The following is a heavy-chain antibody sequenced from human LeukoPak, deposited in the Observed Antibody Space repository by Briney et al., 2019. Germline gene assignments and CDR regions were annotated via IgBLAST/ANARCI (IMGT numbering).Heavy chain of an antibody. V-gene: IGHV4-59*01. J-gene: IGHJ4*02. CDR1: GDSISSSY. Sequence: SETLSLTCTVSGDSISSSYWSWIGQPPGKKLEWVGYVHYTGKTNYNPSLNNRATISVDMSKNQFSLTLTSVTVADTAMHYCARGYYDRSGSSNPFDSWGQGTLVTVSA. CDR2: VHYTGKT. CDR3: ARGYYDRSGSSNPFDS. D-gene: IGHD3-22*01.